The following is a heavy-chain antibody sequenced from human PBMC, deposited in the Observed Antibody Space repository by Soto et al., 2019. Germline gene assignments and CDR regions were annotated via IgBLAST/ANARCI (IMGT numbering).Heavy chain of an antibody. CDR3: AKWSYIDY. Sequence: GSLSLSCTTSLFGFASFAMSWVRQARGKRLEWVATISGSEGKTYYSDSVKGRFSISRDTSRNNLYLQMNSLRAEDTAIYYCAKWSYIDYWGQGTRVTVSS. D-gene: IGHD3-3*01. CDR2: ISGSEGKT. CDR1: LFGFASFA. V-gene: IGHV3-23*01. J-gene: IGHJ4*01.